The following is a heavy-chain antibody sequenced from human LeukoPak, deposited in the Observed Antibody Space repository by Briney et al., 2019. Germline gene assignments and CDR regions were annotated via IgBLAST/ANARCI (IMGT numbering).Heavy chain of an antibody. CDR2: INPSGGHT. J-gene: IGHJ5*02. Sequence: GASVKVSCKPSGYTFSSYHVHWVRQAPGQGLEWMGMINPSGGHTRYSQKFEGRVTMIRDVSASTVYMELSSLISEDTAVYYCARDMYGRSSEGNRFDPWGQGTLVTVSS. D-gene: IGHD6-6*01. CDR3: ARDMYGRSSEGNRFDP. CDR1: GYTFSSYH. V-gene: IGHV1-46*01.